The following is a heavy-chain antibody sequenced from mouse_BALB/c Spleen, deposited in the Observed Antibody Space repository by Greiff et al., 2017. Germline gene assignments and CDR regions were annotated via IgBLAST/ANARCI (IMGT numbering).Heavy chain of an antibody. Sequence: EVQGVESGGDLVKPGGSLKLSCAASGFTFSSYGMSWVRQTPDKRLEWVATISSGGSYTYYPDSVKGRFTISRDNAKNTLYLQMSSLKSEDTAMYYCARHEGVITPWFAYWGQGTLVTVSA. J-gene: IGHJ3*01. CDR3: ARHEGVITPWFAY. V-gene: IGHV5-6*01. CDR2: ISSGGSYT. D-gene: IGHD2-4*01. CDR1: GFTFSSYG.